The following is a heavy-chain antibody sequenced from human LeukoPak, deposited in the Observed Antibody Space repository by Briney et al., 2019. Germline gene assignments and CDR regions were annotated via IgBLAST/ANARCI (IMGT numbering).Heavy chain of an antibody. V-gene: IGHV3-30*18. D-gene: IGHD6-13*01. Sequence: PGRSLRLSCVASGFIFISYVMHWVRQAAGKGLDWVAVISYDGSNKYYADSVKGRFTISRDNSKNTLYLKMNSLRAEDPAVYYCAKDRAAAGTGYFDYWGQGTLVTVSS. CDR1: GFIFISYV. CDR3: AKDRAAAGTGYFDY. CDR2: ISYDGSNK. J-gene: IGHJ4*02.